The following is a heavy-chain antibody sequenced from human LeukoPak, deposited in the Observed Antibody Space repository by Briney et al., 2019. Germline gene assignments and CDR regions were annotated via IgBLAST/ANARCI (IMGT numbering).Heavy chain of an antibody. CDR2: IYYSGST. CDR1: GGSISGNY. J-gene: IGHJ4*02. V-gene: IGHV4-59*01. Sequence: PSETLTLTCTVSGGSISGNYWSWFRQPPGKGLEWIGYIYYSGSTNYNPSLKSRVTMSVDTSKNQCSLKLNSVTAADTAVYYCASHKGFWGQGTLVTVSS. CDR3: ASHKGF.